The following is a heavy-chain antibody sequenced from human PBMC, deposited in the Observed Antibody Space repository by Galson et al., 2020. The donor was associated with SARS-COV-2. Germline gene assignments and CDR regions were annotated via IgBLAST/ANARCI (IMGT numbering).Heavy chain of an antibody. J-gene: IGHJ6*02. CDR2: IWYDGSNK. D-gene: IGHD6-13*01. CDR3: AREMFDSSSWPSYYYSGMDV. Sequence: TGGSLRLSCAASGFTFSSYGMHWVRQAPGKGLEWVAVIWYDGSNKYYADSVKGRFTISRDNSKNTLYLQMNSLRAEDTAVYYCAREMFDSSSWPSYYYSGMDVWGQGTTVTVSS. CDR1: GFTFSSYG. V-gene: IGHV3-33*01.